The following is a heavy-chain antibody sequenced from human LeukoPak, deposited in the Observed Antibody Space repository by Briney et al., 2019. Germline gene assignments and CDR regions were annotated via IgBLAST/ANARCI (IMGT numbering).Heavy chain of an antibody. CDR2: INWDGGST. CDR3: AKDSRGYCSGGSCYVFDY. V-gene: IGHV3-43D*03. J-gene: IGHJ4*02. D-gene: IGHD2-15*01. Sequence: GSLRLSCAASGFTFDDYAMHWVRQAPGKGLEWVSLINWDGGSTYYADSVKGRFTISRDNRKNSLYLQMNSLRAEDTALYYCAKDSRGYCSGGSCYVFDYWGQGTLVTVSS. CDR1: GFTFDDYA.